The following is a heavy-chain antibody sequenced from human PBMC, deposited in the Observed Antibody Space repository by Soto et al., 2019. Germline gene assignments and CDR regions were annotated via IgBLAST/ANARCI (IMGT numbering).Heavy chain of an antibody. J-gene: IGHJ5*02. CDR1: GYTFTSYG. CDR3: AWDTNDPSRYSGTYYVWFDP. CDR2: ISANNGNT. Sequence: QVQLVQSGAEVKKPGASVKVSCKASGYTFTSYGITWVRQAPGQVLEWMGWISANNGNTDYAQKFQGRVTMTTDTSTSAASMALRRRRSDDTAVYYCAWDTNDPSRYSGTYYVWFDPWGQGTLVTVSS. D-gene: IGHD1-26*01. V-gene: IGHV1-18*01.